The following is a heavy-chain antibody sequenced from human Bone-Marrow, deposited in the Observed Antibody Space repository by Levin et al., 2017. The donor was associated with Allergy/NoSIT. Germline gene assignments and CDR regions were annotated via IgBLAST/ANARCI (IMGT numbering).Heavy chain of an antibody. CDR1: GFAFSSYN. CDR3: SSVSSKKTFGMVLDRSFDS. D-gene: IGHD3-3*01. CDR2: INSDGSDI. V-gene: IGHV3-21*01. J-gene: IGHJ5*01. Sequence: RPGGSLRLSCGASGFAFSSYNMAWVRQTPGKGLEWVSSINSDGSDISYADSVKGRFTISRDNAKNSLYLQMDSLRPEDTAVYYCSSVSSKKTFGMVLDRSFDSWGQGTLVTVSS.